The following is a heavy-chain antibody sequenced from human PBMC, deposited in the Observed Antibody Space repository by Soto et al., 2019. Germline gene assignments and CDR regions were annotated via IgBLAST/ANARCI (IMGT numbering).Heavy chain of an antibody. V-gene: IGHV1-46*03. CDR3: ARCITGTTRVNAFDI. D-gene: IGHD1-20*01. CDR1: GYTFTSYY. Sequence: ASVKVSCKASGYTFTSYYMHWVRQAPGQGLEWMGIINPSGGSTGYAQKFQGRVTMTRDTSTSTVYMELSSLRSEDTAVYYCARCITGTTRVNAFDIWGQGTMVTVSS. CDR2: INPSGGST. J-gene: IGHJ3*02.